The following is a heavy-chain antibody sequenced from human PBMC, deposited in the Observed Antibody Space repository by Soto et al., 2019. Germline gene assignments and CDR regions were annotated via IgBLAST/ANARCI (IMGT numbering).Heavy chain of an antibody. J-gene: IGHJ6*02. CDR1: GYSFTSYW. CDR2: IYPGDSDT. V-gene: IGHV5-51*01. D-gene: IGHD6-13*01. CDR3: ARPIAAAGNYYGMDV. Sequence: GESQKISCKGSGYSFTSYWIGWVRQMPGKGLEWMGIIYPGDSDTRYSPSFQGQVTISADKSISTAYLQWSSLKASDTAMYYCARPIAAAGNYYGMDVWGQGTTVTVSS.